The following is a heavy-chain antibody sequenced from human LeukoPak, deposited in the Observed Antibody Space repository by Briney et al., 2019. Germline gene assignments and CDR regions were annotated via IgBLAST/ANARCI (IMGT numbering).Heavy chain of an antibody. Sequence: GGSLRRSCAASGFTFSDYSMSWIRQAPGKGLEWVSYISTSSSYTNYADSVKGRFTISRDNAKNSLYLQMNSLRAEDTAVYYCARVSSSWLYYFDYWGQGTLVTVSS. CDR1: GFTFSDYS. J-gene: IGHJ4*02. V-gene: IGHV3-11*06. CDR2: ISTSSSYT. CDR3: ARVSSSWLYYFDY. D-gene: IGHD6-13*01.